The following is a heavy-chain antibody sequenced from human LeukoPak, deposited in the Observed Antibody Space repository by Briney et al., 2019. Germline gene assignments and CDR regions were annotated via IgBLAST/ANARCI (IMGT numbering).Heavy chain of an antibody. Sequence: PSETLSLTCTVSGGSISSGDYYWSWIRQPPGKGLEWIGYIYYSGSTYYNPSLKSRVTISVDTSKNQFSLKLSSVTAADTAVYYCARGVFSGSCWIDYWGQGTLVTVSS. D-gene: IGHD1-26*01. CDR1: GGSISSGDYY. CDR3: ARGVFSGSCWIDY. V-gene: IGHV4-30-4*01. J-gene: IGHJ4*02. CDR2: IYYSGST.